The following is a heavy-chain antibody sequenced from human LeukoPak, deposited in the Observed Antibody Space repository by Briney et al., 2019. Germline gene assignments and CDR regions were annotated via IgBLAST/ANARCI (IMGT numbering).Heavy chain of an antibody. V-gene: IGHV3-48*03. CDR3: ARAFQELPQLYYYYYMDV. D-gene: IGHD6-13*01. CDR2: ISSSGSTI. J-gene: IGHJ6*03. CDR1: GFTFSSYE. Sequence: GGSLRLSCAASGFTFSSYEMNWVRQAPGKGLERVSYISSSGSTIYYADSVKGRFTISRDNAKNSLYLQMNSLRAEDTAVYYCARAFQELPQLYYYYYMDVWGKGTTVTVSS.